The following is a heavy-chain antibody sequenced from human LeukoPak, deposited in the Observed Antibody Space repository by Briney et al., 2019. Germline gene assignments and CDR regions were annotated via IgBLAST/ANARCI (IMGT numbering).Heavy chain of an antibody. CDR1: GFTSSNYW. D-gene: IGHD6-13*01. J-gene: IGHJ5*02. CDR2: IKQDGSEN. Sequence: GGSLRLSCAASGFTSSNYWMSWVRQAPGKGRGWVAKIKQDGSENYNVESVEGRFTISRDNAKSSLYLQMISLRAEDTAVYFCAREISSWYQTEGSFDPWGQGNLVTVSS. V-gene: IGHV3-7*01. CDR3: AREISSWYQTEGSFDP.